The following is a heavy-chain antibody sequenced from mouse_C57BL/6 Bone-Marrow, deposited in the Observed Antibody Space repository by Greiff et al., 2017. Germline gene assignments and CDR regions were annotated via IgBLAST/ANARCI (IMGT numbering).Heavy chain of an antibody. CDR1: GFSLTSYG. V-gene: IGHV2-2*01. J-gene: IGHJ3*01. D-gene: IGHD1-1*01. CDR3: ARKEGYYGSFAY. Sequence: QVQLKQSGPGLVQPSQSLSITCTVSGFSLTSYGVHWVRQSPGKGLEWLGVIWRGGSPDYNAAFISRLSISKDNSKSQVFFKMNSLQADDTAIYYCARKEGYYGSFAYWGQGTLVTVSA. CDR2: IWRGGSP.